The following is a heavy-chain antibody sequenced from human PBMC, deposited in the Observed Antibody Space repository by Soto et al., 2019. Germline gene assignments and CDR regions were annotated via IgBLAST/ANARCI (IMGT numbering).Heavy chain of an antibody. D-gene: IGHD4-17*01. CDR3: TTARGTYGAEYFQH. J-gene: IGHJ1*01. CDR1: GVTFTNAW. CDR2: IKSKTDGGTT. V-gene: IGHV3-15*01. Sequence: GGPLRLSCAASGVTFTNAWMSWVSPAQGKGLEWVGRIKSKTDGGTTDYAAPVKGRFTISRDDSKNTLYLQMNSLKTEDTAVYYCTTARGTYGAEYFQHWGQGTLVPSPQ.